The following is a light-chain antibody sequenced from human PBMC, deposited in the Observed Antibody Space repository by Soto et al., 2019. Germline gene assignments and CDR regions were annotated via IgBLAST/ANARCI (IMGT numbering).Light chain of an antibody. CDR2: QDD. Sequence: SYELTQPPSVSVSPGQTASITCSGDKLDIKYVAWYRQKPGQSPLLIIFQDDRRPSGIPERFSGSNPGNTATLTISGTQVMDEADYFCQAWDTSAVIFGGGTKLTVL. V-gene: IGLV3-1*01. J-gene: IGLJ2*01. CDR3: QAWDTSAVI. CDR1: KLDIKY.